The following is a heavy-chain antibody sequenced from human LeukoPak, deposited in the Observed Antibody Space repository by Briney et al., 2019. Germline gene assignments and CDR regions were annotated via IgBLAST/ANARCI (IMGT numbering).Heavy chain of an antibody. V-gene: IGHV3-53*01. CDR1: GFTVSSNY. D-gene: IGHD2-21*02. CDR2: IYSGGST. Sequence: GGSLRLSCAASGFTVSSNYMSWVRQAPGKGLEWVSVIYSGGSTYYADSVKGRFTISRDNSKNTLYLQMNSLRAEDTAVYYCARDTLAYCGGDCYSKDDYWGQGTLVTVSS. J-gene: IGHJ4*02. CDR3: ARDTLAYCGGDCYSKDDY.